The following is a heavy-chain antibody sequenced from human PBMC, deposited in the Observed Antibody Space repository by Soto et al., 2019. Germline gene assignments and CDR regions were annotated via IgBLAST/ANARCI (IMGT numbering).Heavy chain of an antibody. J-gene: IGHJ6*02. CDR1: GFTFDDYT. CDR3: EKGYVQHYGMDV. V-gene: IGHV3-43*01. Sequence: GGSLRLSCAASGFTFDDYTMHWVRQAPGKGLEWVSLISWDGGSTYYADSVKGRFTISRDNSKNSLYLQMNSLRTEDTALYYCEKGYVQHYGMDVWGQGTTVTVSS. D-gene: IGHD5-18*01. CDR2: ISWDGGST.